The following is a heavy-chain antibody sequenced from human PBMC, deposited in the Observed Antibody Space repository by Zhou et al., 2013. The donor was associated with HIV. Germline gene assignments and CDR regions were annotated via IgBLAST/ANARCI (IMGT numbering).Heavy chain of an antibody. D-gene: IGHD3-16*01. Sequence: QIHLMQSGPEIKRPGASVEVSCETSGYSFTSHFIHWVRQVPGKGLQWMARVNPKSGARNYAPLFQDRLSVTTDTSTKKISLMLRSLTPEDTALYYCARESNSSGRGRSVDFWGQGTRLIVS. CDR2: VNPKSGAR. J-gene: IGHJ4*02. CDR1: GYSFTSHF. V-gene: IGHV1-46*01. CDR3: ARESNSSGRGRSVDF.